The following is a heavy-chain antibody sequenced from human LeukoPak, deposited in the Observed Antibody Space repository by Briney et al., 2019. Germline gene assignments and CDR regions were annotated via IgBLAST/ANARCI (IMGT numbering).Heavy chain of an antibody. D-gene: IGHD4/OR15-4a*01. Sequence: GGTLRLSCAASGFTFSSYGMSWVRQAPGKGLDWVSSINGGGGSTYYADSVKGRFTISRDNSKNTLYLQMNSLRAEDTAVYYCAKIGANVGFWGQGTLVTVSS. J-gene: IGHJ4*02. CDR3: AKIGANVGF. CDR2: INGGGGST. CDR1: GFTFSSYG. V-gene: IGHV3-23*01.